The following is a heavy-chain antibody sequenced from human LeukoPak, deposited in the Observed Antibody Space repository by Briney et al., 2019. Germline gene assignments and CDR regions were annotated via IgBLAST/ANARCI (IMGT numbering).Heavy chain of an antibody. CDR3: ARDLIVPDAMTGSGSYSTDY. V-gene: IGHV4-4*07. Sequence: PSETLSLSCMVSGGSISSYYWSWIRQPAGKGLEWIGRIYSGGSTTYNPSLKSRFTMSVDTPKNQLSLNLSSASVAAPPVYYCARDLIVPDAMTGSGSYSTDYWGQGTLVSVSS. J-gene: IGHJ4*02. CDR2: IYSGGST. D-gene: IGHD3-10*01. CDR1: GGSISSYY.